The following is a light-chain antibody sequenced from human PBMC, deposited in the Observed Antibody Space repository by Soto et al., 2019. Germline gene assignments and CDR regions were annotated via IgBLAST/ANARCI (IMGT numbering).Light chain of an antibody. CDR3: SSYTSSSTLVV. CDR2: EVS. CDR1: SSDVGGYNY. V-gene: IGLV2-14*01. J-gene: IGLJ2*01. Sequence: QSALTQPASVSGSPGQSITISCTGNSSDVGGYNYVSWYQQHPGKAPKLMIYEVSNRPSGVSNRFSGSKSGNTASLTISGLQAEDEAYYYCSSYTSSSTLVVFGGGTKLTVL.